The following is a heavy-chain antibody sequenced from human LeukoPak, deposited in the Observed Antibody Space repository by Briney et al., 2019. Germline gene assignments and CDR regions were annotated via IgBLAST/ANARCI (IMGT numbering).Heavy chain of an antibody. Sequence: GASVKVSCKASGYSFTGYYIHWVRQAPGQGPEWMGRINPNPGSTNYAQKFQGRVTMTRDTSVSTAYMELSRLRSDDTAVYYCATALFYSIVGAVGDFDYWGQGTLVTVSS. CDR2: INPNPGST. CDR1: GYSFTGYY. J-gene: IGHJ4*02. D-gene: IGHD1-26*01. CDR3: ATALFYSIVGAVGDFDY. V-gene: IGHV1-2*06.